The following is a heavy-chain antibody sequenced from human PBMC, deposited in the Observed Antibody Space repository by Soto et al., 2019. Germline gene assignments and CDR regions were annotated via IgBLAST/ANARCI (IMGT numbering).Heavy chain of an antibody. J-gene: IGHJ4*02. CDR1: GFTFIIYA. V-gene: IGHV3-23*01. Sequence: PGGSLRLSCAASGFTFIIYAMTWVRQAPGKGLEWVSSMSRNGDNTYYEDSVKGRFTISRDNSKNTLYLQMNSLRAEDTAIYYCAKDESNSNPLYYFDFWGPGTLVTVS. D-gene: IGHD3-22*01. CDR2: MSRNGDNT. CDR3: AKDESNSNPLYYFDF.